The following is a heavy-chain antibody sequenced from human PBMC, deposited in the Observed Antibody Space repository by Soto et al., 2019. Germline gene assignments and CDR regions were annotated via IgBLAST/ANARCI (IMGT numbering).Heavy chain of an antibody. V-gene: IGHV3-23*01. CDR1: GFTFATKA. Sequence: EVQLLESGGGLVQPGGSLSLPCSPSGFTFATKARPGVRRAPGKGLEWVSALISSGESPDYADSVKGRFTISRDNSKNTLYLQMNSLRADDTAVYYCAKDLHGSGWSFDQWGQGTVVTVSS. CDR3: AKDLHGSGWSFDQ. CDR2: LISSGESP. J-gene: IGHJ4*02. D-gene: IGHD6-19*01.